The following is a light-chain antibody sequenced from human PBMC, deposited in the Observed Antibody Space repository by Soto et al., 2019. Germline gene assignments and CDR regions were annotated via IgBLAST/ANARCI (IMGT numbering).Light chain of an antibody. J-gene: IGKJ5*01. V-gene: IGKV3D-20*02. CDR2: GAS. CDR1: QSVSSTY. CDR3: QQRSNWPPES. Sequence: IMLTHSPGPLSLSPGEIATLSCSASQSVSSTYLAWYQQKPGQAPRLLIYGASNRATGIPDRFSGSGSGTDFTLTISRLEPEDFAVYHCQQRSNWPPESFGQGTRLEIK.